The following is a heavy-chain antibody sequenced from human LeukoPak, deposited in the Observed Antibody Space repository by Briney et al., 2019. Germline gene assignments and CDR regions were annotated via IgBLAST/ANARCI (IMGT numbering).Heavy chain of an antibody. CDR1: GFTFNIYA. CDR2: IGGGGST. D-gene: IGHD2/OR15-2a*01. CDR3: AKYVSAKGPPYALDV. V-gene: IGHV3-23*01. J-gene: IGHJ6*02. Sequence: GGSLRLSCAASGFTFNIYAMNWVRQAPGKGLEWVSGIGGGGSTWYADSVKGRFTISRDNSKNTLYLQMNSLRAEDTAVYYCAKYVSAKGPPYALDVWGQGTTVTVSS.